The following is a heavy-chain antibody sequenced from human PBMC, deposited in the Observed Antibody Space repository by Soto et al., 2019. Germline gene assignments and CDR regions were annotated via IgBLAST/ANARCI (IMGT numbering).Heavy chain of an antibody. J-gene: IGHJ4*02. D-gene: IGHD3-3*01. CDR3: AREGITIFGVVIPHYFDY. Sequence: GGSLRLSCAASGFTFSSYGMHWVRQAPGKGLEWVAVIWYDGSNKYYADSVKGRFTISRDNSKNTLYLQMNSLRAEDTAVYYCAREGITIFGVVIPHYFDYWGQGTLVTVSS. CDR1: GFTFSSYG. CDR2: IWYDGSNK. V-gene: IGHV3-33*01.